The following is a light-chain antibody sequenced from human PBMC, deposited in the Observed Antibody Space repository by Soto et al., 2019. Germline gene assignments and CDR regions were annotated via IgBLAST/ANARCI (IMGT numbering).Light chain of an antibody. CDR3: QQRTNWPWT. J-gene: IGKJ1*01. CDR1: QSVSNY. CDR2: DAS. Sequence: EIVLTHSPGTLSLSPGDRATLSCSASQSVSNYLAWYQQKPGQAPRLLTYDASKRATGIPARVSGSGSGTDFTLTISSLEPEDFAVYYCQQRTNWPWTFGQGTKVDIK. V-gene: IGKV3-11*01.